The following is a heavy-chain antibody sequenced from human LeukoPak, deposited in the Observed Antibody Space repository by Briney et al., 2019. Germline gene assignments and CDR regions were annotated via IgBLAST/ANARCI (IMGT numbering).Heavy chain of an antibody. D-gene: IGHD2-21*01. CDR2: VTGDGLTT. CDR1: GFTFSNYA. V-gene: IGHV3-23*01. J-gene: IGHJ5*02. CDR3: AKSGTSDWDWFDP. Sequence: PGGSLRLSCAASGFTFSNYAMNWVRQAPGKGLEWVSIVTGDGLTTNYADSVRGRFTISRDNSKNRLHLQMNSLRAEDTAVYYCAKSGTSDWDWFDPWGQGTLVTVSS.